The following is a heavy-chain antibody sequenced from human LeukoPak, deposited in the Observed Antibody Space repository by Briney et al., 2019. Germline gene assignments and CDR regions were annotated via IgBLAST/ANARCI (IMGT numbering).Heavy chain of an antibody. J-gene: IGHJ6*04. CDR2: ISSSGSTI. Sequence: PGGSLRLSCAASGFTFSSYDMHGVRQAPGKGLEGVSYISSSGSTIYYADSVKGRFTISRDNAKNSLYLQMNSLRAEDTAVYYCAELGITMIGGVWGKGTTVTISS. CDR1: GFTFSSYD. V-gene: IGHV3-48*03. CDR3: AELGITMIGGV. D-gene: IGHD3-10*02.